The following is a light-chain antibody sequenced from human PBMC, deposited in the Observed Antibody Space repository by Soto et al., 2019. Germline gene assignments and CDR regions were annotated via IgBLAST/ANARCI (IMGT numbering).Light chain of an antibody. J-gene: IGKJ4*01. V-gene: IGKV2-28*01. CDR1: QSLLHRSGYNY. CDR3: MQALQTPLT. CDR2: LAS. Sequence: DIVMTQSPLSLPVTPGEPASISCRSSQSLLHRSGYNYLTWYLQKPGQSPQLLIYLASSRASGVPDRFSCSGSGTDFTLKISREEAEDVGVYYCMQALQTPLTFGGGTKVEI.